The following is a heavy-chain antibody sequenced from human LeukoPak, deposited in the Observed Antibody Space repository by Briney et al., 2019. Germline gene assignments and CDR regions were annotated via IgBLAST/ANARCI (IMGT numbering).Heavy chain of an antibody. CDR1: GFTFSSYW. D-gene: IGHD6-19*01. J-gene: IGHJ3*02. V-gene: IGHV3-7*01. CDR3: AREGTADEQWLALRLNLDAFDI. CDR2: IKQDGSEK. Sequence: PGGSLRLSCAASGFTFSSYWMSWVRQAPGKGLEWVANIKQDGSEKYYVDSVKGRFTISRDNAKNSLYLQMNSLRAEDTAVYYCAREGTADEQWLALRLNLDAFDIWGQGTMVTVSS.